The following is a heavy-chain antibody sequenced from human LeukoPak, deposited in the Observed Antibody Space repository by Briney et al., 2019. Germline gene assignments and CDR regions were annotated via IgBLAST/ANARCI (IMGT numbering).Heavy chain of an antibody. J-gene: IGHJ4*02. CDR3: ARELVGATTVYFDY. CDR2: ISAYNGNT. CDR1: GYTFTSYG. D-gene: IGHD1-26*01. V-gene: IGHV1-18*01. Sequence: ASVKVSRKASGYTFTSYGISWVRQAPGQGLEWMGWISAYNGNTNYAQKLQGRVTMTTDTSTITAYMELRSLRSDDTAVYYCARELVGATTVYFDYWGQGTLVTVSS.